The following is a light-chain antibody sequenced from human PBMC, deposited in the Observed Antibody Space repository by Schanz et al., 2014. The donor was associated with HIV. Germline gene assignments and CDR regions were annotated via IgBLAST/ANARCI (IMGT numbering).Light chain of an antibody. CDR2: AVT. CDR3: CSFAGTIWV. V-gene: IGLV2-11*01. J-gene: IGLJ3*02. Sequence: QSALTQPRSVSGSPGQSVAISCTGTSSDVGGYNYVSWYQQHPGQAPKVMIYAVTKRPSGVPDRFSGSKSGNTASLTISGLQAEDEADYYCCSFAGTIWVFGGGAKLTVL. CDR1: SSDVGGYNY.